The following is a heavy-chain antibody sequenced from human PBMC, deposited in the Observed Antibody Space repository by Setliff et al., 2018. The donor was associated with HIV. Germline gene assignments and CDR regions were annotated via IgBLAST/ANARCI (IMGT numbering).Heavy chain of an antibody. D-gene: IGHD3-22*01. V-gene: IGHV4-59*11. Sequence: SETLSLTCTVSGGSISTHYWSWIRQPPGKGLEWIGEIYHSEYTNYNPSLKSRVSISVDKSKNQFSLKLNSVTAADTAMYYCARRGDSSGYYDAFDVWGQGTKVTVSS. CDR2: IYHSEYT. J-gene: IGHJ3*01. CDR3: ARRGDSSGYYDAFDV. CDR1: GGSISTHY.